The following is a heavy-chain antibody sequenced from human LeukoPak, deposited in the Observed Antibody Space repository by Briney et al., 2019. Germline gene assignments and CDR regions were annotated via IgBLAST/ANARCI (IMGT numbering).Heavy chain of an antibody. Sequence: SETLSLTRAVYGGSFSGYYWSWIRQPPGKGLEWIGEINHSGSTNYNPSLKSRVTISVDTSKNQFSLKLSSVTAADTAVYYCARGYYDYVWGSYRQRYFDYWGQGTLVTVSS. D-gene: IGHD3-16*02. J-gene: IGHJ4*02. CDR2: INHSGST. CDR1: GGSFSGYY. CDR3: ARGYYDYVWGSYRQRYFDY. V-gene: IGHV4-34*01.